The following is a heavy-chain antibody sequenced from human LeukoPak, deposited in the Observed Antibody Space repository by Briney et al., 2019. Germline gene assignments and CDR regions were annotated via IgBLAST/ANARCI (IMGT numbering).Heavy chain of an antibody. V-gene: IGHV3-74*01. CDR2: INTDGSST. J-gene: IGHJ4*02. D-gene: IGHD2-2*01. Sequence: GGSLRLSCAATGFTFSNYWMHWVRQAPGKGLVWVSRINTDGSSTNYADSVKGRFTISRDNAKNTLYLQMNSLRAEDTAVYYCARAERPTDSVVVPAAMGDWGQGTLVTVSS. CDR1: GFTFSNYW. CDR3: ARAERPTDSVVVPAAMGD.